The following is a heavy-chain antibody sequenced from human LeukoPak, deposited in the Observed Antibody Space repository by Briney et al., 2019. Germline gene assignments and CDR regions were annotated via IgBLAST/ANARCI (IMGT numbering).Heavy chain of an antibody. V-gene: IGHV4-34*01. CDR1: GGSFSGYY. CDR3: AGLSGSYLGVHDY. J-gene: IGHJ4*02. CDR2: INHSGST. D-gene: IGHD3-10*01. Sequence: SETLSLTCAVYGGSFSGYYWSWIRQPPGKGLEWIGEINHSGSTNYNPSLKSRVTISVDTSKNQFSLKLSSVTAADTAVYYCAGLSGSYLGVHDYWGQGTLVTVSS.